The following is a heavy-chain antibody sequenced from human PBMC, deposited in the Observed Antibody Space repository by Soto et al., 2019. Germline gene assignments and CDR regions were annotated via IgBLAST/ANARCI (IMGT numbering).Heavy chain of an antibody. D-gene: IGHD2-21*02. J-gene: IGHJ3*02. CDR2: IYPGDSDT. CDR3: ARAATYANDAYCGGDCQDAFDI. CDR1: GYTFTYYW. Sequence: PGESLKISCNGSGYTFTYYWICWVRQLPGKGLEWMGIIYPGDSDTRYSPSFQGHVTITVDKSTSTAYLQWNTLKASDTAVYYCARAATYANDAYCGGDCQDAFDIWGQGTMVTVSS. V-gene: IGHV5-51*01.